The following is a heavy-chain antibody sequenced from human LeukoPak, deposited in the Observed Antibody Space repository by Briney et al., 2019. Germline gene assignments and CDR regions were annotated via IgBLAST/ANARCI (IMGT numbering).Heavy chain of an antibody. Sequence: TSQTLSLTCTVSGGSISSGSYYWSWIRQPAGKGLEWIGRIYTSGSTNYNPSLKSRVTISVDTSKNQFSLKLSSVTAADTAVYYCAREGGSNYLRTIDYWGQGTLVTVSS. V-gene: IGHV4-61*02. CDR2: IYTSGST. CDR1: GGSISSGSYY. J-gene: IGHJ4*02. D-gene: IGHD1-26*01. CDR3: AREGGSNYLRTIDY.